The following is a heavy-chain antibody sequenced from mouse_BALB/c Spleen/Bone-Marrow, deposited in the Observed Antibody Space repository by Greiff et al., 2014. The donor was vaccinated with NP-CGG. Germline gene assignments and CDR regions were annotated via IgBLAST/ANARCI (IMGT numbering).Heavy chain of an antibody. CDR1: GFSLTSYG. Sequence: QVQLKESGPGLVAPSQSLSISCTVSGFSLTSYGVHWVRQPPGKGLEWLGVIWADGSTNCNSALMSRLSISKDNSKSQVFLKMNSLQTDDTAMYYCARITTATGAMDYWGQGTSVTVSS. D-gene: IGHD1-2*01. CDR2: IWADGST. J-gene: IGHJ4*01. CDR3: ARITTATGAMDY. V-gene: IGHV2-9*02.